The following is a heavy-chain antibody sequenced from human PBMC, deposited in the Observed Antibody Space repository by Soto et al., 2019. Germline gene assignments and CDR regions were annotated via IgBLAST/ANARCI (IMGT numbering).Heavy chain of an antibody. CDR3: GVGRAYYFDY. CDR2: INHSGST. Sequence: PLETLSLTCAVYGGSFSGYYWSWIRQPPGKGLEWIGEINHSGSTNYNPSLKSRVTISVDTSKNQFSLKLSSVTAADTAVYYCGVGRAYYFDYWGQGTLVTVSS. D-gene: IGHD2-15*01. V-gene: IGHV4-34*01. CDR1: GGSFSGYY. J-gene: IGHJ4*02.